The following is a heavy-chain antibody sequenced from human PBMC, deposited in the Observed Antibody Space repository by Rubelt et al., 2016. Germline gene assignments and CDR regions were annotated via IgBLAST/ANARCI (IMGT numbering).Heavy chain of an antibody. J-gene: IGHJ4*02. CDR2: IYPDDSDT. Sequence: EVQLVQSGAEVKKPGESLKISCKGSGYRFTSYWIGWVRQMPGKGLEWMGIIYPDDSDTRYSPTVQGQVTIAAGKSIRTAYLQWSSLKASDTAMYYCARLPQNTYYFDYWGQGALVMVSS. CDR3: ARLPQNTYYFDY. CDR1: GYRFTSYW. V-gene: IGHV5-51*03.